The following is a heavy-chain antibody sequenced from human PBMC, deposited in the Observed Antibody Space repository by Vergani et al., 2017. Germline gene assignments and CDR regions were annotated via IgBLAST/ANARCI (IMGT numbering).Heavy chain of an antibody. CDR3: ARGRLGYCSSTSCYVDY. D-gene: IGHD2-2*01. CDR1: GYSISSGYY. CDR2: IYHRGST. Sequence: QVQLQESGPGLVKPSETLSLTCAVSGYSISSGYYWGWIRPPPGKGLEWIGSIYHRGSTYYNPSLKSRVTISVDKSKNQFSLKLSSVTAADTAVYYCARGRLGYCSSTSCYVDYWGQGTLVTVSS. V-gene: IGHV4-38-2*01. J-gene: IGHJ4*02.